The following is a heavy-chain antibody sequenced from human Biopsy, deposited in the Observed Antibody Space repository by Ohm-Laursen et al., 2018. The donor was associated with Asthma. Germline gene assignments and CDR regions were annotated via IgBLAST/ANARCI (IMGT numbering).Heavy chain of an antibody. J-gene: IGHJ3*02. CDR3: ARTYYDFLTGQVNDAFDI. CDR2: INAGNGHT. CDR1: GYTFTSYA. D-gene: IGHD3-9*01. V-gene: IGHV1-3*01. Sequence: APVKVSCKASGYTFTSYAMHWVRQAPGQRLEWMGWINAGNGHTKYSQKFQGRVTITRDTSASTAYMELSSLRSEDTAVYYCARTYYDFLTGQVNDAFDIWGQGTMVTVSS.